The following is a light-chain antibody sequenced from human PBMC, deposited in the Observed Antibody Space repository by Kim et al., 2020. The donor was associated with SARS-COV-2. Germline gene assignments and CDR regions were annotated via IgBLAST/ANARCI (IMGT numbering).Light chain of an antibody. V-gene: IGLV2-23*02. CDR3: CSYAGSSV. J-gene: IGLJ1*01. Sequence: QSALTQPASVSGSPGQSITISCTGTSSDVGSYNLASWYQQHPGKAPKLMIYEVSKRPSGVSNRFSGSKSGNTASLTISGLQAEDEVDYYCCSYAGSSVFGTGTKVTVL. CDR2: EVS. CDR1: SSDVGSYNL.